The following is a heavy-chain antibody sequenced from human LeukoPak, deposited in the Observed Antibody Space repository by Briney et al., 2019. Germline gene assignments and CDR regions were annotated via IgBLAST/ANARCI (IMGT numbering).Heavy chain of an antibody. CDR1: GGSFSGYY. CDR2: INHSGST. Sequence: LETLSLTCAVYGGSFSGYYWSWIRQPPGKGLEWIGEINHSGSTNYNPSLKSRVTISVDTSKNQFSLKLSSVTAADTAVYYCARDDGTQRYYFDYWGQGTLVTVSS. D-gene: IGHD1-1*01. CDR3: ARDDGTQRYYFDY. J-gene: IGHJ4*02. V-gene: IGHV4-34*01.